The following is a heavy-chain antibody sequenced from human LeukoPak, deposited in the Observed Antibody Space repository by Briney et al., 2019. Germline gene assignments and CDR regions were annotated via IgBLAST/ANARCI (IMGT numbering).Heavy chain of an antibody. CDR3: ASKAYYYDRGPTAFDM. Sequence: SDTLSLTCTVSGRSISSSNYYWGWIRQPPGKGLEWIGSIYYSGSTYHNPSLKSRVSISVDTYKNQLSLKLSSVPAADTAVYYCASKAYYYDRGPTAFDMWGQGIMVTVSS. V-gene: IGHV4-39*01. CDR2: IYYSGST. D-gene: IGHD3-22*01. J-gene: IGHJ3*02. CDR1: GRSISSSNYY.